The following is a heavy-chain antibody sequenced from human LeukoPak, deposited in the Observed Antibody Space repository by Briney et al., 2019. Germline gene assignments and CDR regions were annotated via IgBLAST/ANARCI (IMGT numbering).Heavy chain of an antibody. D-gene: IGHD3-10*01. CDR1: GYTFTSYG. J-gene: IGHJ6*02. CDR2: ISAYIGNT. Sequence: ASVKVSCKASGYTFTSYGISWVRQAPGQGLEWMGWISAYIGNTNYAQKLQGRVTMTTDTSTSTAYMELRSLRSDDTAVYYCARDGADVLLWFGESYGMDVWGQGTTVTVSS. CDR3: ARDGADVLLWFGESYGMDV. V-gene: IGHV1-18*01.